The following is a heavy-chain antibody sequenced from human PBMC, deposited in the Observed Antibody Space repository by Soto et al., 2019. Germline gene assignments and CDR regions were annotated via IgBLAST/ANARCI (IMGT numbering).Heavy chain of an antibody. CDR1: GGSVSSGSYY. D-gene: IGHD6-19*01. V-gene: IGHV4-61*01. CDR2: IYYSGST. CDR3: ARGPYSSGWYRGAFDI. Sequence: NPSETLSLTCTVSGGSVSSGSYYWSWIRQPPGKGLEWIGYIYYSGSTNYNPSLKSRVTISVDTSKNQFSLKLSSVTAADTAVYYCARGPYSSGWYRGAFDIWGQGTMVTVSS. J-gene: IGHJ3*02.